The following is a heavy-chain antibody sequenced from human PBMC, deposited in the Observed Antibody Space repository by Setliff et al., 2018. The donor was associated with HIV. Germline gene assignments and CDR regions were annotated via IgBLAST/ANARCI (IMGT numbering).Heavy chain of an antibody. J-gene: IGHJ4*02. CDR1: GFTFSSYW. CDR3: TRGGSWAQGDY. D-gene: IGHD6-13*01. Sequence: GESLKISCAASGFTFSSYWMHWVRQAPGKGLVWVSRIKSDGSSISYADSVKGRFTISRDNAKNTLYLQMNSLRAEDTAVYYCTRGGSWAQGDYWGQGTLVTVSS. V-gene: IGHV3-74*01. CDR2: IKSDGSSI.